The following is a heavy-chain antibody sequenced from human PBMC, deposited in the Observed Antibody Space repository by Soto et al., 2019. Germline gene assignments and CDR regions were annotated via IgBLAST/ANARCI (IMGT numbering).Heavy chain of an antibody. CDR2: ISSSSSYI. D-gene: IGHD5-12*01. J-gene: IGHJ4*02. CDR3: ARPTTPRGYSGYDPGY. V-gene: IGHV3-21*01. CDR1: GFTFSSYS. Sequence: GGSLRLSCAASGFTFSSYSMNWVRQAPGKGLEWVSSISSSSSYIYYADSVKGRFTISRDNAKNSLYLQMNSLRAEDTAVYYCARPTTPRGYSGYDPGYWGQGTLVTVSS.